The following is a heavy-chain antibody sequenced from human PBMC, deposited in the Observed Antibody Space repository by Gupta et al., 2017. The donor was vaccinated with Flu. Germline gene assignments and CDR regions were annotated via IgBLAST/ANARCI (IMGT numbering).Heavy chain of an antibody. J-gene: IGHJ3*02. D-gene: IGHD1-7*01. CDR3: ARDSAELFDT. V-gene: IGHV3-7*01. Sequence: WMSWVRQAPGKGLEWVANVKYDGGETHYVDSVRGRFTISRDNAHESVYLQMNSLRVEDTAMYYCARDSAELFDTWGQGTMVTVSS. CDR1: W. CDR2: VKYDGGET.